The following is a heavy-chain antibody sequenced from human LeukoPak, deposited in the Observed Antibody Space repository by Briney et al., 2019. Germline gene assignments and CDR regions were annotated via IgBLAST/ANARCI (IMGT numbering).Heavy chain of an antibody. V-gene: IGHV4-34*01. CDR2: INHSGST. D-gene: IGHD4-17*01. J-gene: IGHJ6*03. CDR3: ARLVTEYGDYATYYYYYMDV. CDR1: DESFINYY. Sequence: PSETLSLTCAVSDESFINYYWSWIRQPPGKGLEWIGEINHSGSTNYNPSLKSRVTISVDTSKNQFSLKLSSVTAADTAVYYCARLVTEYGDYATYYYYYMDVWGKGTTVTISS.